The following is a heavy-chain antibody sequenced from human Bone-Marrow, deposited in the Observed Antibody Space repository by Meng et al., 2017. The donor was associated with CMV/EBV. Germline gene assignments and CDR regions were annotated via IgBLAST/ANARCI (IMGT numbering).Heavy chain of an antibody. CDR2: INSDGSST. J-gene: IGHJ6*02. D-gene: IGHD2-2*02. CDR3: ARDVYCSSTSCYIKGTFYYYYGMDV. CDR1: GFTFSSYW. Sequence: GGSLRLSCAASGFTFSSYWMHWVRQAPGKGLVWVSRINSDGSSTSYADSVKGRFTISRDNAKNTLYLQMNSLRAEDTAVYYCARDVYCSSTSCYIKGTFYYYYGMDVWGQGTKVTVSS. V-gene: IGHV3-74*01.